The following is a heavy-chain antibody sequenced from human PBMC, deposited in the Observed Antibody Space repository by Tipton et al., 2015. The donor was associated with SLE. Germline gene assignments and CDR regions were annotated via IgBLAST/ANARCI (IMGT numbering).Heavy chain of an antibody. J-gene: IGHJ4*02. Sequence: TLSLTCAVSGYSITRSYYWGWIRQPPGKGLEWIGSFAHSGTTFYNPSLNSRVSISSDTSKNQFSLKLSSVTAADTAVYYCARLERSGHDLPEGYWGPGTLVTVSS. CDR1: GYSITRSYY. V-gene: IGHV4-38-2*01. CDR2: FAHSGTT. CDR3: ARLERSGHDLPEGY. D-gene: IGHD5-12*01.